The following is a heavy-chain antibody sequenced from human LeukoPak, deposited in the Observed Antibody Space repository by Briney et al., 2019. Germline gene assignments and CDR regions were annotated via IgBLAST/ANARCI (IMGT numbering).Heavy chain of an antibody. Sequence: SETLSLTCTVSGGSISSSSYYWGWIRQPPGKGLEWIGSIYYSGSTNYNPSLESRVTISVDTSKNQFSLRLTSLTPADTAVYYCARSHLLWFGELQGSWFDPWGQGTLVTVSS. D-gene: IGHD3-10*01. J-gene: IGHJ5*02. CDR3: ARSHLLWFGELQGSWFDP. V-gene: IGHV4-39*07. CDR1: GGSISSSSYY. CDR2: IYYSGST.